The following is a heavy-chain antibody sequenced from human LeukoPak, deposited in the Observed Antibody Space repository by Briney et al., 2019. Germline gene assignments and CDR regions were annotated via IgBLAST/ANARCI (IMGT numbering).Heavy chain of an antibody. J-gene: IGHJ4*02. CDR1: GGSFSGYY. Sequence: SETLSLTCAVYGGSFSGYYWSWIRQPPGKGLEWIGEINHSGSTNSNPSLKSRVTISVDASKNQFSLKLSSVTAADTAVYYCAREGAYSSSWYVSLATVPHHFFDYWGQGTLVTVSS. CDR3: AREGAYSSSWYVSLATVPHHFFDY. CDR2: INHSGST. V-gene: IGHV4-34*01. D-gene: IGHD6-13*01.